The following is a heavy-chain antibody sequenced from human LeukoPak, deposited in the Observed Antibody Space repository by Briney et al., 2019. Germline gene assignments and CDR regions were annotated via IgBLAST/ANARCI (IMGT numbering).Heavy chain of an antibody. J-gene: IGHJ4*02. D-gene: IGHD1-26*01. CDR1: AFNLSRFA. CDR3: ARGSSAGASLRHDY. Sequence: GGSLRLSCTASAFNLSRFAMTWVRQAQGKGLEWVANIKQDGSEENFVDSVNGRFTISRDNAKKSLYLQMNSLRAEDTAVYYCARGSSAGASLRHDYWGQGTLVTVSS. V-gene: IGHV3-7*01. CDR2: IKQDGSEE.